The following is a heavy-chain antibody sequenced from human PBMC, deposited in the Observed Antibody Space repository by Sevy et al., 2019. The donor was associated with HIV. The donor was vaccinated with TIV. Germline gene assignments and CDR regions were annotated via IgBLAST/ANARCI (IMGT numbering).Heavy chain of an antibody. Sequence: SETLSLTCTVSGVSINSDHWNWIRQPPGKGLEWIGYVYDTGGTNYNPSLKNRVTISVDRTKNQFSLYLTSVTAADTGVYYCARRNDFDIWGQGTMVTVSS. J-gene: IGHJ3*02. V-gene: IGHV4-59*08. CDR3: ARRNDFDI. CDR1: GVSINSDH. CDR2: VYDTGGT.